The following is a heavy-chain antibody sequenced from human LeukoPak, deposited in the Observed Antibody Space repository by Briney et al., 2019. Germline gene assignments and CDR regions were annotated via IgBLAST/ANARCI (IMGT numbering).Heavy chain of an antibody. D-gene: IGHD3-10*01. CDR3: AKAGTGVWFGELLALGY. J-gene: IGHJ4*02. Sequence: GGSLRLSCAASGFTFSSYGMHWVRQAPGMGLEWVAFIWFDGSNKHYADFVKGRFTISKDNSENTLYLQMNSLRAEDTAVYYCAKAGTGVWFGELLALGYWGQGTLVTVSS. CDR1: GFTFSSYG. CDR2: IWFDGSNK. V-gene: IGHV3-30*02.